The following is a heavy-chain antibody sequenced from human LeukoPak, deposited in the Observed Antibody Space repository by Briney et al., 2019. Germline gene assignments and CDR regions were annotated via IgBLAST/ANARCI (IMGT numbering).Heavy chain of an antibody. CDR3: ARVGDYGGNSAILDY. CDR1: GGSISSYY. J-gene: IGHJ4*02. CDR2: IYYSGST. V-gene: IGHV4-59*01. Sequence: PSKTLSLTCTVSGGSISSYYWSWIRQPPGKGLEWIGYIYYSGSTNYNPSLKSRVTISVDTSKNQFSLKLSSVTAAGTAVYYCARVGDYGGNSAILDYWGQGTLVTVSS. D-gene: IGHD4-23*01.